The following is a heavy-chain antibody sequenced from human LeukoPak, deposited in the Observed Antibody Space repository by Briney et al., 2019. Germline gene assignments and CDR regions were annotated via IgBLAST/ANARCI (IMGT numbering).Heavy chain of an antibody. CDR2: ISGSGTST. CDR1: GFTFGNYA. V-gene: IGHV3-23*01. Sequence: PGGSLRLSCAASGFTFGNYAMSWVRQAPGKGLEWVSAISGSGTSTYYTDSVKGRFTISRDNSKNTLYLQMNSLRAEDTAVYFCAKSAYYDSSSYYREWYFAYWGQGTLVTVSS. CDR3: AKSAYYDSSSYYREWYFAY. D-gene: IGHD3-22*01. J-gene: IGHJ4*02.